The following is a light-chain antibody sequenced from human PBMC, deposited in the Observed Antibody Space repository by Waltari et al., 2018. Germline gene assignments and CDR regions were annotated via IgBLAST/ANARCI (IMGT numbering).Light chain of an antibody. CDR1: DLARYS. V-gene: IGLV3-21*02. Sequence: SYVLSQPPSVSLAPGQTAPISCGGYDLARYSFHWYQHKSGQAPVLVVYGENDRPSGIPERFSGSNSGNTATATLTISRVEAGDEADYYCQVWDATTDHVVFGGGTKLTVL. CDR2: GEN. J-gene: IGLJ2*01. CDR3: QVWDATTDHVV.